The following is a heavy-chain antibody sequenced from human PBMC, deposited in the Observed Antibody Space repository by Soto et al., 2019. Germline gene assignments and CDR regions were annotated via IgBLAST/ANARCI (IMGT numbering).Heavy chain of an antibody. CDR2: ISTSGRTI. D-gene: IGHD3-3*01. Sequence: PGGSLRLSCAASGFTFSSYEMKWVRQAPGKGLEWVSYISTSGRTIYYADSVKGRFTISRDNAKNSLYLQMNRLRAEDTAVYYCARVFTLEAARPYYYYYGMDVWGQGTTVTVSS. CDR3: ARVFTLEAARPYYYYYGMDV. CDR1: GFTFSSYE. J-gene: IGHJ6*02. V-gene: IGHV3-48*03.